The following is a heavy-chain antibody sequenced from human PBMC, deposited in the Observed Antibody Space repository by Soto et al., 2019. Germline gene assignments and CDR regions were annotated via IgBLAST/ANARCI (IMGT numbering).Heavy chain of an antibody. CDR1: GGSISSGGYY. Sequence: QVQLQESGPGLVKPSPTLSLNCTVSGGSISSGGYYWSWIRQHPGKGLEWIGYIYYSGSTYYNPSLKSRVTISVDTSKNQFSLKLSSVTAADTAVYYCARFSGLGGSSSWFDYWGQGTLVTVSS. J-gene: IGHJ4*02. CDR2: IYYSGST. D-gene: IGHD6-13*01. V-gene: IGHV4-31*03. CDR3: ARFSGLGGSSSWFDY.